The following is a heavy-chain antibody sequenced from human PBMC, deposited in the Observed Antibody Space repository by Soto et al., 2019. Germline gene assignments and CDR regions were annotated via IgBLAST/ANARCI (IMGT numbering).Heavy chain of an antibody. V-gene: IGHV1-3*01. CDR3: ARERGYYGSGSYKNWVDP. D-gene: IGHD3-10*01. CDR1: GYTFTSYA. CDR2: INAGNGNT. J-gene: IGHJ5*02. Sequence: ASVKVSCKASGYTFTSYAMHWVRQAPGQRLEWMGWINAGNGNTKYSQKFQGRVTITRDTSASTAYMELSSLRSEDTAVYYCARERGYYGSGSYKNWVDPWGQGTLVTVSS.